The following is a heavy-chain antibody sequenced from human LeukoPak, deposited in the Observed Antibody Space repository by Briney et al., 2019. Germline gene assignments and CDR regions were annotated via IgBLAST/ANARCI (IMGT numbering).Heavy chain of an antibody. V-gene: IGHV4-30-2*01. Sequence: TTSETLSLTCTVSGGSISSGGYYWSWIRQPPGKGLEWIGYIYHSGSTYYNPSLKSRVTISVDRSKNQFSLKLSSVTAADTAVYYCARSSPYSSSWFNAFDIWGQGTMVTVSS. CDR3: ARSSPYSSSWFNAFDI. J-gene: IGHJ3*02. CDR1: GGSISSGGYY. CDR2: IYHSGST. D-gene: IGHD6-13*01.